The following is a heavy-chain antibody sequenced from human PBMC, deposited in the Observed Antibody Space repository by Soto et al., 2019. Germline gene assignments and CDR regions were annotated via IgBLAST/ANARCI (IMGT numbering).Heavy chain of an antibody. J-gene: IGHJ6*03. CDR1: GGSISSYY. Sequence: PSETLSLTCPVSGGSISSYYWSWIRQPPGKGLEWIGYIYYSGSTNYNPSLKSRVTISVDTSKNQFSLKLSSVTAADTAVYYCARMYYDFWSGYYYHYYYMDVWGKGTTVTVSS. CDR3: ARMYYDFWSGYYYHYYYMDV. D-gene: IGHD3-3*01. CDR2: IYYSGST. V-gene: IGHV4-59*01.